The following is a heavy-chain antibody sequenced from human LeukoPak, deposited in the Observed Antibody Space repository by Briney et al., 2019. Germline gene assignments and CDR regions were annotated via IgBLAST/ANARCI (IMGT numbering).Heavy chain of an antibody. J-gene: IGHJ4*02. CDR2: ISGSGGST. D-gene: IGHD2-2*01. CDR3: ADSAMGLASNYFDY. V-gene: IGHV3-23*01. CDR1: GFTFSSYA. Sequence: GGSLRLSCAASGFTFSSYAMNWVRQAPGKGLEWVSAISGSGGSTYYADSVKGRFAISRDNSKNTLYLQMNSLRAEDTAVYYCADSAMGLASNYFDYWGQGSLATVSS.